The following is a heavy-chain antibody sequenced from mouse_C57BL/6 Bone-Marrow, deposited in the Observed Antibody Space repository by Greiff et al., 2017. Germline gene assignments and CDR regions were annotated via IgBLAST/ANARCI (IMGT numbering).Heavy chain of an antibody. V-gene: IGHV6-6*01. CDR2: IRNKANNHAT. D-gene: IGHD1-1*01. Sequence: EVQLVESGGGLVQPGGSMKLSCAASGFTFSDAWMDWVRQSPEKGLEWVAEIRNKANNHATYYAESVKGRFTISRDDSKSSVYLQMNSLRAEDTGIYYCTRGSSPAWFAYWGQGTLVTVSA. CDR1: GFTFSDAW. CDR3: TRGSSPAWFAY. J-gene: IGHJ3*01.